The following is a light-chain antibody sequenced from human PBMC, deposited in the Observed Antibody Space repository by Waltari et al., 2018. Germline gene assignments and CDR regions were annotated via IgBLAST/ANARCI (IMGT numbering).Light chain of an antibody. V-gene: IGKV1-5*03. CDR3: QQYSTYPLT. J-gene: IGKJ4*01. CDR1: QSVSRR. CDR2: KAS. Sequence: DVQMTPSPSTLTASVGDRVTITCRASQSVSRRLAWYQQTPGKAPNLLIYKASTLGGGVPSRFSGSGSGTEFTLTISSLQPDDFVTYYCQQYSTYPLTFGGGTKVEI.